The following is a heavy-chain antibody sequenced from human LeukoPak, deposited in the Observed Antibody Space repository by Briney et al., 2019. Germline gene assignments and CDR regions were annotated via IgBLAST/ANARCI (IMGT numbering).Heavy chain of an antibody. CDR2: ISGGGGST. Sequence: GGSLRLSCAASGFTFSSYAMSWVRQAPGKGLEWVSGISGGGGSTYYADSVKGRFTISRDNSKNTLYLQMNSLRAEDTAVYYCAKTRPLDSSSWSHGDYWGQGTLVTVSS. CDR1: GFTFSSYA. D-gene: IGHD6-13*01. CDR3: AKTRPLDSSSWSHGDY. J-gene: IGHJ4*02. V-gene: IGHV3-23*01.